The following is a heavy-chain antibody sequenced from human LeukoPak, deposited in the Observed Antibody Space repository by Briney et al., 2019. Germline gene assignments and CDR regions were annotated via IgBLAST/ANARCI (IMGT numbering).Heavy chain of an antibody. CDR1: GYTFTSYG. CDR2: ISAYNGNT. CDR3: ARDLGCSSTSCYTTALYYYYYYGMDV. D-gene: IGHD2-2*02. J-gene: IGHJ6*02. Sequence: ASVKVSCKASGYTFTSYGISWVRQAPGQGLEWMGWISAYNGNTSYAQKLQGRVTMTTDTSTSTAYMELRSLRSDDTAVYYCARDLGCSSTSCYTTALYYYYYYGMDVWGQGTTVTVSS. V-gene: IGHV1-18*01.